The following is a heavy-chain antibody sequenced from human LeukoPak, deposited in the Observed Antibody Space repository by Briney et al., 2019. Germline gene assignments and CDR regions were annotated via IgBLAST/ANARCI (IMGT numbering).Heavy chain of an antibody. V-gene: IGHV4-39*07. CDR1: GGSINSNNYF. J-gene: IGHJ4*02. CDR2: FYYDGNT. Sequence: SETLSLTCTVSGGSINSNNYFCGWIRQPPGKGLEWIGSFYYDGNTYYNLSLKSRVTISLDTPKNQFSLNLRSVTAADTAVYFCAGLAKGNYYFEYWGQGTLVSVSS. D-gene: IGHD3-10*01. CDR3: AGLAKGNYYFEY.